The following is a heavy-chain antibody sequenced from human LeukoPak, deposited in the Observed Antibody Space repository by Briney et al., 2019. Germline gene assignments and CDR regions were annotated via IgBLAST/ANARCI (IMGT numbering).Heavy chain of an antibody. CDR1: GGSISSYY. CDR3: AREGVKRNYYYYMDV. D-gene: IGHD3-16*01. J-gene: IGHJ6*03. CDR2: IYTSGST. V-gene: IGHV4-4*07. Sequence: SETLSLTCTVSGGSISSYYWSWIRQPAGKGLEWIGRIYTSGSTNYNPSLKSRVTMSVDTSKNQFSLKLSSVTAADTAVYYYAREGVKRNYYYYMDVWGKGTTVTVSS.